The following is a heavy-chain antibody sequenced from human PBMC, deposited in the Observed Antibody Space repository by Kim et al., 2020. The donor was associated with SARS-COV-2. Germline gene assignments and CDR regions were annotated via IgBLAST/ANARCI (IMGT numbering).Heavy chain of an antibody. J-gene: IGHJ6*02. D-gene: IGHD3-22*01. V-gene: IGHV2-5*02. CDR3: VHRPTYYYDTSCFFLAGYGMDV. CDR2: IHWDDEK. CDR1: GFSLRSSGVG. Sequence: SGPTLVNPTQTLTLTCSFSGFSLRSSGVGVGWIRQPPGKAPEWLAVIHWDDEKRYSPSLKSRLTITKDTSRNQVVLTMTNMAPVDTATYYCVHRPTYYYDTSCFFLAGYGMDVWGQGTTVTVSS.